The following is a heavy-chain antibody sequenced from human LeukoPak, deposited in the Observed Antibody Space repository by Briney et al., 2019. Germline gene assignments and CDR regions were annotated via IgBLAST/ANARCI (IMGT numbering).Heavy chain of an antibody. CDR3: ARLSRSGY. CDR2: INHSGST. Sequence: PSETLSLTCAVYGGSFSGYYWSWIRQPPGKGLEWIGEINHSGSTNYNPSLKSRVTISVDTSKNQFSLKLSAVTAADTAVYYCARLSRSGYWGQGTLLTVSS. V-gene: IGHV4-34*01. D-gene: IGHD2/OR15-2a*01. CDR1: GGSFSGYY. J-gene: IGHJ4*02.